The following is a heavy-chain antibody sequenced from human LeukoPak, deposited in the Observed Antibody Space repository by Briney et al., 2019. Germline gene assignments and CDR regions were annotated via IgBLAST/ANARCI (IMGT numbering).Heavy chain of an antibody. D-gene: IGHD3-22*01. Sequence: SETLSLTCTVSGGSISSGSYYWSWIRQPAGKGLEWIGRIYTSGSTNYNPSLKSRVTISVDTSKNQFSLKLISVTAADTAVYYCARGAGYYDSSGYKDYWGQGTLVTVSS. CDR3: ARGAGYYDSSGYKDY. CDR2: IYTSGST. CDR1: GGSISSGSYY. V-gene: IGHV4-61*02. J-gene: IGHJ4*02.